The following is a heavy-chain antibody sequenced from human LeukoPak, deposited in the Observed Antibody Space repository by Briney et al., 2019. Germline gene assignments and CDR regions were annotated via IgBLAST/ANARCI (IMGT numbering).Heavy chain of an antibody. J-gene: IGHJ4*02. V-gene: IGHV3-21*01. Sequence: GGSLRLSCAASGFTFSSYGMHWVRQAPGKGLEWVASITSPVGHIYYADSLKGRITISRDNAESSLYLQMNSLRAEDTAVYYCATDGQSSGWYGFDYWGQGTLVTVSS. CDR1: GFTFSSYG. D-gene: IGHD6-19*01. CDR2: ITSPVGHI. CDR3: ATDGQSSGWYGFDY.